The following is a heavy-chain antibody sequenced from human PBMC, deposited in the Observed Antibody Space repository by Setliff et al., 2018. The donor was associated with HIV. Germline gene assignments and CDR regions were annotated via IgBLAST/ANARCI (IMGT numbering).Heavy chain of an antibody. V-gene: IGHV1-18*01. Sequence: SVKVSCKASGYTFINYGINWLRQAPGQVLEWVGWINPYNGNTKYGQKSQGTVTMTRDTTTSTAYLELRRLRSDDTAVYFCARGGPARVALLYWFDPWGQGTLVTVSS. D-gene: IGHD2-21*01. J-gene: IGHJ5*02. CDR3: ARGGPARVALLYWFDP. CDR2: INPYNGNT. CDR1: GYTFINYG.